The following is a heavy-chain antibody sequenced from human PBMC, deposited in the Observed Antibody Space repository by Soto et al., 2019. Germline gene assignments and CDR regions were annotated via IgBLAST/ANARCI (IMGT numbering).Heavy chain of an antibody. Sequence: PGGSLRLSCAASGFTFSSYSMHWVRQAPGKGLKWVAVISYDGFKKYYADSVKGRFTISRDNSNNTLYLQMSSLRAEDTAIYYCVRGYYDIPINWFDPWGQGTLVTVSS. D-gene: IGHD3-9*01. J-gene: IGHJ5*02. CDR3: VRGYYDIPINWFDP. CDR2: ISYDGFKK. V-gene: IGHV3-30-3*01. CDR1: GFTFSSYS.